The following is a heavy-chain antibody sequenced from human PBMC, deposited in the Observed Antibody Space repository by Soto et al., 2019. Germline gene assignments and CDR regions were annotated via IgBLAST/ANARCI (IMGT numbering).Heavy chain of an antibody. D-gene: IGHD1-26*01. J-gene: IGHJ1*01. CDR1: GFTFSSYG. CDR2: ISYDGSNK. Sequence: QVQLVESGGGVVQPGRSLRLSCAASGFTFSSYGMHWVRQAPGKGLEWVAVISYDGSNKYYADSVKGRFTISRDNSKNTLYLQMNSLRAEDTAVYYCAKEWELGYFQHWGQGTLVTVSS. V-gene: IGHV3-30*18. CDR3: AKEWELGYFQH.